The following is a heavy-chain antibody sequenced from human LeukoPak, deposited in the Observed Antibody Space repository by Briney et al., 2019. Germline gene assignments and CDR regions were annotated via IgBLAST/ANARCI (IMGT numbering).Heavy chain of an antibody. D-gene: IGHD4-23*01. V-gene: IGHV3-21*01. CDR1: GFTFSSYS. CDR2: ISSSSSYI. J-gene: IGHJ4*02. CDR3: ARAPPAVVTGYYFDY. Sequence: GGSLRLSCAASGFTFSSYSMNSVRQAPGKGLEWVSSISSSSSYIYYADSVKGRFTISRDNAKNSLYLQMNSLRAEDTAVYYCARAPPAVVTGYYFDYWGQGTLVTVSS.